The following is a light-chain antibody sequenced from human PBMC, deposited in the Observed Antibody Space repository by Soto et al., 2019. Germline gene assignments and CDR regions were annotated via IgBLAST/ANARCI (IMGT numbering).Light chain of an antibody. CDR2: EVT. CDR3: NSYTRSSTLV. J-gene: IGLJ1*01. Sequence: QSVLTQPASVSGSPGQSIAISCPGTSSDIGGYNYVSWSQQHPGKAPKLMIYEVTYRPSGVSNRFAGSKSGNSDSLHISGLQAEGEADYYYNSYTRSSTLVFGTETKGTAL. CDR1: SSDIGGYNY. V-gene: IGLV2-14*01.